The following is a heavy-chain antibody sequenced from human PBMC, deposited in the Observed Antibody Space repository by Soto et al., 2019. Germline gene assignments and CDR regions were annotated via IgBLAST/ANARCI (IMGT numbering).Heavy chain of an antibody. CDR1: GGSVSNDNFY. CDR2: VHSSGIT. CDR3: ARGLTMGQLPSHFDH. Sequence: PSETLSLTCTVSGGSVSNDNFYSSWIRQPPGKGLEWIGYVHSSGITNYNPSLKRRVTISVDTSRNQFSLRLSSVTAADTAVYYCARGLTMGQLPSHFDHWGQGTLVTVSS. D-gene: IGHD3-16*01. J-gene: IGHJ5*02. V-gene: IGHV4-61*01.